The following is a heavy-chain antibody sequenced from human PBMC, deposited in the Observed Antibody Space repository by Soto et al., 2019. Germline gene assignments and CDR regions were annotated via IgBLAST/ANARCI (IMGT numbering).Heavy chain of an antibody. J-gene: IGHJ4*02. D-gene: IGHD4-17*01. V-gene: IGHV3-7*03. Sequence: PGGSLRLSCTASGFMFGSYWMTWVRHVPGKGLQWVANIKRDGSEKDYVDFVKGRFTISRDNADNSVFLDMNNLRVDDTATYYCARVRATDYEIDYWGQGALVTVS. CDR1: GFMFGSYW. CDR2: IKRDGSEK. CDR3: ARVRATDYEIDY.